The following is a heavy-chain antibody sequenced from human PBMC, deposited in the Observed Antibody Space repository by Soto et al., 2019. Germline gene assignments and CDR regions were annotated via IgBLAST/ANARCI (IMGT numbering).Heavy chain of an antibody. V-gene: IGHV6-1*01. CDR3: TKQKGDSRTYNGLDV. CDR1: GDSVSSNSAA. J-gene: IGHJ6*02. D-gene: IGHD2-21*02. Sequence: QVQLQQSGPGLVKPSQTLSLTCAISGDSVSSNSAARNWIRQSPSRGLEWLGRAYYRSQWFYDSAVSVKSRITVIPDTSKNQFSLQLSSVTPEDTAVYYCTKQKGDSRTYNGLDVWGQGTTVTVSS. CDR2: AYYRSQWFY.